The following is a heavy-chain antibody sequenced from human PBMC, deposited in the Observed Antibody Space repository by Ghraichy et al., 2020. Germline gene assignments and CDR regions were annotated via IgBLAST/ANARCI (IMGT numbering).Heavy chain of an antibody. J-gene: IGHJ4*02. V-gene: IGHV3-74*01. Sequence: GGSLRLSCAASGFTFSSYWMHWVRQAPGKGLVWVSRINSDGSSTSYADSVKGRFTISRDNAKNTLYLQMNSLRAEDTAVYYCARGYGSSWTYYFDYWGQGTLVTVSS. CDR1: GFTFSSYW. CDR2: INSDGSST. CDR3: ARGYGSSWTYYFDY. D-gene: IGHD6-13*01.